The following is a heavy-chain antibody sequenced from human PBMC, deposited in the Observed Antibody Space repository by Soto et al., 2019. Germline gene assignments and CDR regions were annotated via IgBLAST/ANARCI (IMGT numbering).Heavy chain of an antibody. Sequence: ASVKVSCKASGYTFTSYYMHWVRQAPGQGLEWMGRINPSSGSTSYAQKFQGRVTMTRDTSTSTAYMELSRLRSDDTAVYYCARDSMAIAARPAGYYYGMDVWGQGTTVTVSS. J-gene: IGHJ6*02. CDR3: ARDSMAIAARPAGYYYGMDV. CDR2: INPSSGST. D-gene: IGHD6-6*01. V-gene: IGHV1-46*01. CDR1: GYTFTSYY.